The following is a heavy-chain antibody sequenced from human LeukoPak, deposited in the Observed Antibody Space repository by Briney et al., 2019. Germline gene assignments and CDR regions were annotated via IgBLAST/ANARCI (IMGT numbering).Heavy chain of an antibody. CDR3: AKDFYLWVDFFDH. D-gene: IGHD3-10*01. Sequence: GGSLRLSCAASGFTFSSYGMHWVRQAPGKGLEWVAVIWYDGSNKYYADSVKGRFTISRDNSKNTLYLQMNSLRAEDTAVYYCAKDFYLWVDFFDHWGQGTLVTVSS. V-gene: IGHV3-30*02. CDR2: IWYDGSNK. J-gene: IGHJ4*02. CDR1: GFTFSSYG.